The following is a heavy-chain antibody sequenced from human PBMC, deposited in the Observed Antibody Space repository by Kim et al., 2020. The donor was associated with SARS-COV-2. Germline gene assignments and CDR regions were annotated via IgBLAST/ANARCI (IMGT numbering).Heavy chain of an antibody. D-gene: IGHD6-13*01. CDR1: GGSISSYY. J-gene: IGHJ5*02. V-gene: IGHV4-59*13. Sequence: SETLSLTCTVSGGSISSYYWSWIRQPPGKGLEWIGYIYYSGSTNYNPSLKSRVTISVDTSKNQFSLKLSSVTAADTAVYYCARVLIAAGGWFDPWGQGTLVTVSS. CDR3: ARVLIAAGGWFDP. CDR2: IYYSGST.